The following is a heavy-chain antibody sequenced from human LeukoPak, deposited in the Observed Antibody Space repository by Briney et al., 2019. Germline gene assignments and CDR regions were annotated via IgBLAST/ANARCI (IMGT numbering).Heavy chain of an antibody. Sequence: GGSLRLSCAASGFTFSSYAMNWVRQAPGKGLEWVAVISYDGSNKYYVDSVKGRFTISRDNSKNTLYLQMNSLRAEDTAVYYCAKLTYCSGGTCDVDYWGQGTLVTVSS. D-gene: IGHD2-15*01. CDR1: GFTFSSYA. V-gene: IGHV3-30*18. CDR2: ISYDGSNK. CDR3: AKLTYCSGGTCDVDY. J-gene: IGHJ4*02.